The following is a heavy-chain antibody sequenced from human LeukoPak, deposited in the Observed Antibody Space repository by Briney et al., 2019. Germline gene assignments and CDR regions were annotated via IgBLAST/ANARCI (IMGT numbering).Heavy chain of an antibody. V-gene: IGHV3-23*01. D-gene: IGHD3-10*01. CDR1: GFTFSSYG. CDR3: TPSGFDY. Sequence: GGTLRLSCAASGFTFSSYGMSWVRQAPGKGLEWVSAMSGSGGATYYADSVRGRFTISRDNSNNTLYLQMNSLRVDDTAVYYCTPSGFDYWGQGTLVTVSS. CDR2: MSGSGGAT. J-gene: IGHJ4*02.